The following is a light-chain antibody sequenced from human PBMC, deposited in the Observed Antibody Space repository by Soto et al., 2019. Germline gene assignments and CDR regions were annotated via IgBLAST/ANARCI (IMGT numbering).Light chain of an antibody. V-gene: IGKV2-28*01. CDR2: LGS. Sequence: IVMTQSPLSLPVTPGEPASISCRSSQSLLHRNGKNYLDWYLQKPGQSPQLLIYLGSNRASGVPDRFSGSRSGTDFTLKISRVEAEDVGVYYCMQALQTRTFGQGTKVDIK. CDR3: MQALQTRT. J-gene: IGKJ1*01. CDR1: QSLLHRNGKNY.